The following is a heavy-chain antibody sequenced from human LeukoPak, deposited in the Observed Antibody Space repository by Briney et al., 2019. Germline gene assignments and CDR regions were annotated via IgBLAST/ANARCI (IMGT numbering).Heavy chain of an antibody. CDR1: GLTFSDHY. V-gene: IGHV3-7*03. J-gene: IGHJ2*01. Sequence: PGGSLRLSCAASGLTFSDHYMDWVRQAPGKGLEWVANIKQDGSEKYYVDSVKGRFTISRDNAKNSLYLQMNSLRAEDTALYYCAKVPSSSWYPNWYFDLWGRGTLVTVPS. CDR2: IKQDGSEK. D-gene: IGHD6-13*01. CDR3: AKVPSSSWYPNWYFDL.